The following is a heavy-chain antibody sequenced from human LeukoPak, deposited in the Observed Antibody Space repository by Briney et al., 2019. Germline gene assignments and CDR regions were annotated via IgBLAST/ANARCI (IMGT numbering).Heavy chain of an antibody. CDR1: GFTFSSYA. CDR2: ISGSGGST. V-gene: IGHV3-23*01. Sequence: GGSLRLSCAASGFTFSSYAMSWVRQAPGKGLEWVSAISGSGGSTYYADSVKGRFTISRDNSKNTLYLQMNSLRAEDTAVYYCARDEEVCGGDCYSVPYFDYWGQGTLVTVSS. D-gene: IGHD2-21*02. J-gene: IGHJ4*02. CDR3: ARDEEVCGGDCYSVPYFDY.